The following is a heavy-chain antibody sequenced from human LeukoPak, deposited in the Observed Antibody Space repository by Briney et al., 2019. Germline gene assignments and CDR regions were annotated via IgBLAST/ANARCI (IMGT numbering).Heavy chain of an antibody. CDR3: ARHDSYKWFDP. D-gene: IGHD4-11*01. V-gene: IGHV4-59*08. CDR1: GASITSYF. CDR2: IYYSGST. Sequence: PSETLSLTCTVSGASITSYFWSWIRQPPGKGLEWIGYIYYSGSTKYNPSLKSRVTISVDTSKNQFSLEMSSVTAADTAVYYCARHDSYKWFDPWGQGTLVTVSS. J-gene: IGHJ5*02.